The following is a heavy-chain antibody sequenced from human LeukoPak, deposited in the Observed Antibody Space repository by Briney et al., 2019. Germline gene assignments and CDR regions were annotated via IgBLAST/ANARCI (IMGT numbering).Heavy chain of an antibody. CDR2: IYTSGST. V-gene: IGHV4-61*02. J-gene: IGHJ3*02. D-gene: IGHD1-26*01. CDR3: ARAGDDGSYVNAFDI. Sequence: SETLSLTCTVSGGSISSGSYYWIWIRQPAGKGLEWIGRIYTSGSTNYHPSLKSRVTISVDTSKNQFSLKLSSVTAADTAVYYCARAGDDGSYVNAFDIWGQGTMVTVSS. CDR1: GGSISSGSYY.